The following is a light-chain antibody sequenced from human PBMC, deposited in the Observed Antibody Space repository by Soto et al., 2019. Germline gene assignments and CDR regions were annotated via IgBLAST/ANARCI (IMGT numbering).Light chain of an antibody. Sequence: EIVMAQSPATLSVSPGERATLSCRASQSVSTKVAWYQQRPGQAPRLLIYGASTRAPGIPDRFSGSGSGTEFTLTISSLQSEDSAVYYCQQYNAWPPITFGQGTKVEI. CDR1: QSVSTK. CDR3: QQYNAWPPIT. J-gene: IGKJ1*01. CDR2: GAS. V-gene: IGKV3-15*01.